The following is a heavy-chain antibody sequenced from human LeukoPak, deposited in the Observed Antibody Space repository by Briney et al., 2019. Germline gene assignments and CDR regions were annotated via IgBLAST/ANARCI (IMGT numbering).Heavy chain of an antibody. CDR3: ARDSDYSNYLV. Sequence: SETLSLTCAVYGGSFSGYYWSWIRQPPGKGLEWIGEINHSGSTYYNPSLKSRVTISVDTSKNQFSLKLSSVTAADTAVYYCARDSDYSNYLVWGQGTLVTVSS. CDR2: INHSGST. CDR1: GGSFSGYY. V-gene: IGHV4-34*01. D-gene: IGHD4-11*01. J-gene: IGHJ4*02.